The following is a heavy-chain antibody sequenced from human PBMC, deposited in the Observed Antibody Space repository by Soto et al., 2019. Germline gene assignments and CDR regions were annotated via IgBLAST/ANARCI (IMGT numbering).Heavy chain of an antibody. V-gene: IGHV3-7*04. CDR2: IRQDGSEK. Sequence: PGGSLRLSCVGSGFTFSSNWMTWVRQAPGKGLEGVGNIRQDGSEKNYVDSVKSRFTISRDNAKNSLYLQMNSLRAEDTAVYYCAREIXVARGASYFDSWGPGTLVTVSS. J-gene: IGHJ4*02. D-gene: IGHD2-2*01. CDR3: AREIXVARGASYFDS. CDR1: GFTFSSNW.